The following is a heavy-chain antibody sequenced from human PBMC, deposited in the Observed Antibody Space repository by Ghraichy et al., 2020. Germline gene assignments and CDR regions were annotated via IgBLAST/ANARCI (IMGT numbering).Heavy chain of an antibody. J-gene: IGHJ4*02. CDR1: GFTFNTYW. V-gene: IGHV3-7*04. Sequence: GWSLRLSCEASGFTFNTYWMNWVRQVPGKGLEWVANIEGDGSEKNYVDSVKGRFTISRDNAKNSVFLQMDSLRVDDMGVYYCAGGSGWLIDYWGQGTLVTVSS. CDR3: AGGSGWLIDY. CDR2: IEGDGSEK. D-gene: IGHD6-19*01.